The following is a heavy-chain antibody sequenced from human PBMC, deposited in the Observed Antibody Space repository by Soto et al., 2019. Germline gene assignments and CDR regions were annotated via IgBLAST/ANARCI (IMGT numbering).Heavy chain of an antibody. V-gene: IGHV4-59*01. D-gene: IGHD2-15*01. Sequence: QVQLQESGPGLVKPSETLSLTCTVSGGAISSYYWSWIRQPPGKGLEWIGYIYYSGSTNYNPSLTGRAPIFVDTCKTHCSLEVRSVTAGDAAVYYCARVKGRRINCGGGSCYSTYYYGMDVWGQGTTVTVSS. J-gene: IGHJ6*02. CDR1: GGAISSYY. CDR3: ARVKGRRINCGGGSCYSTYYYGMDV. CDR2: IYYSGST.